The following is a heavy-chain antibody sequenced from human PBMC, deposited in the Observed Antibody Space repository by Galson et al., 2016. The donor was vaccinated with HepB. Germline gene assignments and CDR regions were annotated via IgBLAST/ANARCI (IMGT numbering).Heavy chain of an antibody. D-gene: IGHD2-2*01. J-gene: IGHJ5*01. CDR1: GASTSDSNW. CDR3: ARASIFPGARMVFDS. V-gene: IGHV4-4*02. CDR2: IYHTGTR. Sequence: ETLSLTCAISGASTSDSNWWTWVRHVPGKGLEWIGEIYHTGTRNNNPSLLSRFTMSIDNSRNLFSLNLNSVTAADTAVYYCARASIFPGARMVFDSWGQGILVTVSS.